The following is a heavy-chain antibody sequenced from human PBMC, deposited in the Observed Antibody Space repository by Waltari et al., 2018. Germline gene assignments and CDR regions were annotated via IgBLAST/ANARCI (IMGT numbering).Heavy chain of an antibody. Sequence: EVQLVESGGGLIQPGGSLRLSCAASGFTVSSNYMSWVRQAPGKGLEWVSVISSGGSTDYADSVKVRFTISRDNSKNTLYLQMNSLRAEDTAVYYCARLYYDFWSGYYTNGYYFDYWGQGTLVTVSS. CDR1: GFTVSSNY. J-gene: IGHJ4*02. D-gene: IGHD3-3*01. CDR2: ISSGGST. V-gene: IGHV3-53*01. CDR3: ARLYYDFWSGYYTNGYYFDY.